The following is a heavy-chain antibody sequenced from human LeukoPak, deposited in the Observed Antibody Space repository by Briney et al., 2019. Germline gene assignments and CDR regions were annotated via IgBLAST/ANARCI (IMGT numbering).Heavy chain of an antibody. V-gene: IGHV3-23*01. CDR3: AKYRFEQWLVYFDY. Sequence: GGSLRLSXAASGFTFSSYAMSWVRQAPGKGLEWVSAISGSGGSTYYADSVKGRFTISRDNSKNTLYLQMNSLRAEDTAVYYCAKYRFEQWLVYFDYWGQGTLVTVSS. CDR2: ISGSGGST. D-gene: IGHD6-19*01. J-gene: IGHJ4*02. CDR1: GFTFSSYA.